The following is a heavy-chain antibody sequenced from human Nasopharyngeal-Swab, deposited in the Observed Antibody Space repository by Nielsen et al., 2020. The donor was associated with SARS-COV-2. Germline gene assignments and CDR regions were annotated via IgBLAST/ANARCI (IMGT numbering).Heavy chain of an antibody. D-gene: IGHD3-22*01. V-gene: IGHV1-18*01. Sequence: ASVKASCKASGYTFTSYGISWVRQAPGQGLEWMGWISAYNGNTNYAQKLQGRVTMTTDTSTSTAYMELRSLRSDDTAVYYCARSTMIVVVITDDAFDIWGQGTMVTVSS. CDR3: ARSTMIVVVITDDAFDI. CDR2: ISAYNGNT. J-gene: IGHJ3*02. CDR1: GYTFTSYG.